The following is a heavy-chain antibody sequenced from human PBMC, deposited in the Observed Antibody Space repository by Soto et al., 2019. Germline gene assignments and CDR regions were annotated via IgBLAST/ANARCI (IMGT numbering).Heavy chain of an antibody. D-gene: IGHD6-13*01. CDR2: TYYRSKWFD. CDR1: GDSVSTNSAA. CDR3: ARSIAASGRFDS. Sequence: QTLSLTCAISGDSVSTNSAAWNWIRQSPSRGLEWLGRTYYRSKWFDSYAVSVRSRIIINPDTSKNQFSLQLNSVTPEDTAVYYCARSIAASGRFDSWGQGTLVTVSS. V-gene: IGHV6-1*01. J-gene: IGHJ4*02.